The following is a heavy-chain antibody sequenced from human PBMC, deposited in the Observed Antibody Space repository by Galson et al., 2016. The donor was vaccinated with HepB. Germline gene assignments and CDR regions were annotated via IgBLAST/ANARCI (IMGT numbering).Heavy chain of an antibody. J-gene: IGHJ5*02. CDR1: GGSFSGHY. CDR3: ARGRLRQAPPLDP. V-gene: IGHV4-34*01. Sequence: SETLSLTCGVYGGSFSGHYWTWIRQPPGKGLEWIGEISHSGSTNYNPSLESRVTMSVDTSKTQFSLRLTSVTAADTAVYYCARGRLRQAPPLDPWGQGTMVTVSS. CDR2: ISHSGST. D-gene: IGHD3-16*01.